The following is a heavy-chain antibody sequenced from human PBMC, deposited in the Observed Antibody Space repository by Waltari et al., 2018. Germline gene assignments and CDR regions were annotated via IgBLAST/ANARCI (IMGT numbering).Heavy chain of an antibody. CDR3: TRVGGSVKHYYYFYGMDV. J-gene: IGHJ6*02. CDR2: IRRTAYGGTT. CDR1: GFTFGDYA. D-gene: IGHD1-26*01. V-gene: IGHV3-49*04. Sequence: EVQLVESGGGLVQPGRSLRLSCTASGFTFGDYAMSWVRQAPGKGLEWVGVIRRTAYGGTTEYAASVKGRFTISRDDSKSIAYLQMNSLKTEDTAVYYCTRVGGSVKHYYYFYGMDVWGQGTTVTVSS.